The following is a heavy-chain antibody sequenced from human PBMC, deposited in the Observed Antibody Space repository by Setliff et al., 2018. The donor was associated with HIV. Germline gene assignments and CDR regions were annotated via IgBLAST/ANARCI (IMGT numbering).Heavy chain of an antibody. D-gene: IGHD3-3*01. CDR2: INHNGGT. CDR3: ARGSYRGSGFFVRYFDF. J-gene: IGHJ4*02. CDR1: GGSFTSYY. V-gene: IGHV4-34*01. Sequence: SETLSLTCAVYGGSFTSYYWTWIRQAPEKDLEWIGEINHNGGTNYNPSLKSRVTISVDRSKNQFFLRLTSVTAADTAVYYCARGSYRGSGFFVRYFDFWGQGSLVTVSS.